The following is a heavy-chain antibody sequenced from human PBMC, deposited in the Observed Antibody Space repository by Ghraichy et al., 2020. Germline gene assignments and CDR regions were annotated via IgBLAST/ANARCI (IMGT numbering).Heavy chain of an antibody. CDR3: ARDLRYSSSWSNNGGNWFDP. J-gene: IGHJ5*02. V-gene: IGHV3-48*04. Sequence: GGSLRLSCAASGFTFSSYSMNWVRQAPGKGLEWVSYISSSSSTIYYADSVKGRFTISRDNAKNSLYLQMNSLRAEDTAVYYCARDLRYSSSWSNNGGNWFDPWGQGTLVTVSS. D-gene: IGHD6-13*01. CDR1: GFTFSSYS. CDR2: ISSSSSTI.